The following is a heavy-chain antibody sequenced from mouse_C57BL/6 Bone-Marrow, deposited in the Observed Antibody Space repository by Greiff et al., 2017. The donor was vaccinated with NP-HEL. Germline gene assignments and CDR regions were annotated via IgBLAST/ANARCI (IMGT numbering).Heavy chain of an antibody. CDR1: GYTFTSYW. CDR3: ARDEYYAMDY. J-gene: IGHJ4*01. V-gene: IGHV1-50*01. Sequence: QVQLQQPGAELVKPGASVKLSCKASGYTFTSYWMQWVKQRPGQGLEWIGEIHPSDSYTNYNQKFKGKATLTVDTSSSTAYMQLSSLTSEDSAVDYCARDEYYAMDYWGQGTSVTVSS. CDR2: IHPSDSYT.